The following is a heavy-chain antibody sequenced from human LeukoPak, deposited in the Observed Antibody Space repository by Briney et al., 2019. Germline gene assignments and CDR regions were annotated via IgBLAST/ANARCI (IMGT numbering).Heavy chain of an antibody. CDR1: GFTFNTYW. D-gene: IGHD4-23*01. CDR2: ISSSSSYI. Sequence: GGSLRLSCATSGFTFNTYWMNWVRQAPGKGLEWVSSISSSSSYIYYADSVKGRFTISRDNAKNSLYLQMNSLRAEDTAVYYCARAVVTRSDAFDIWGQGTMVTVSS. J-gene: IGHJ3*02. V-gene: IGHV3-21*01. CDR3: ARAVVTRSDAFDI.